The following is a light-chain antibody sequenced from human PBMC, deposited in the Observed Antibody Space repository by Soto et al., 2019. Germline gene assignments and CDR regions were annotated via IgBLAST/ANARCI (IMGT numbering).Light chain of an antibody. CDR2: NNN. V-gene: IGLV1-44*01. J-gene: IGLJ3*02. CDR3: ATWDDSLNARGV. CDR1: RSNIGNNA. Sequence: QSVLTQTPSASGTPGQTVTISCSGSRSNIGNNAVSWYQQFPGTAPKLLIYNNNQRPSGVPGRFSGSKSGTSASLAISGLQSEDEADYYCATWDDSLNARGVFGGGTKLTVL.